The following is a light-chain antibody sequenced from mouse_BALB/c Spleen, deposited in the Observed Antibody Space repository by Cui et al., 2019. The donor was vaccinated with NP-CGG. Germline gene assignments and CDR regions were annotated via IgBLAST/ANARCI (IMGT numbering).Light chain of an antibody. V-gene: IGLV1*01. CDR2: GTN. CDR1: TGAVTTSNY. Sequence: QPFLTQESAPTTSPGETVTLTCRSSTGAVTTSNYANWVQEKPDHLFTGLIGGTNNRVPGVPARFSGSLIGDKAALTITGAQTEDEAIYFCALWYSNHWVFGGGTKLTVL. J-gene: IGLJ1*01. CDR3: ALWYSNHWV.